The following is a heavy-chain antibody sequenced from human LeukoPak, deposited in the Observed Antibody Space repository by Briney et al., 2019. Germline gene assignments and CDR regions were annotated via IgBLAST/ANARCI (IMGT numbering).Heavy chain of an antibody. J-gene: IGHJ4*02. CDR1: GFTFRTYA. D-gene: IGHD4-17*01. CDR3: ARDHDYGDYRPDY. Sequence: QPGGSLRLSCAASGFTFRTYAMHWLRQAPGKGLEWVAVISYDGSNKYYAESVKGRFTISRDNSKNTLYLQMNSPRAEDAAVYYCARDHDYGDYRPDYWGQGTLVTVSS. V-gene: IGHV3-30-3*01. CDR2: ISYDGSNK.